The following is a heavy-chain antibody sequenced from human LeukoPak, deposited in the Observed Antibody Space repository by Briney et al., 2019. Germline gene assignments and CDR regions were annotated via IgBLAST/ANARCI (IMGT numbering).Heavy chain of an antibody. V-gene: IGHV1-69*05. CDR1: GGTFSSYA. CDR2: IIPIFGTA. D-gene: IGHD6-13*01. J-gene: IGHJ6*03. CDR3: ARDMAAAGTWGYYYYYMDV. Sequence: ASVKVSCKASGGTFSSYAISWVRPAPGQGLEWMGGIIPIFGTANYAQKFQGRVTITTDESTSTAYMELSSLRSEDTAVYYCARDMAAAGTWGYYYYYMDVWGKGTTVTVSS.